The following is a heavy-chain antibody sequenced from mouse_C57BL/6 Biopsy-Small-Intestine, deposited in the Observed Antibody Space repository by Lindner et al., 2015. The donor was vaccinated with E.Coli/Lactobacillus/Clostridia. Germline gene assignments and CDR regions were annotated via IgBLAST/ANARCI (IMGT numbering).Heavy chain of an antibody. CDR2: IWTGGST. D-gene: IGHD5-2*01. V-gene: IGHV2S3*01. Sequence: VQLQESGPGLVAPSQSLFITCTVSGFSLSNYEINWVRKPPGKGLEWLGVIWTGGSTKYNSTLISRLTISKDNSKSLVYLKMNSLQTDDTAIYYCVRENSYDAMDYWGQGTSVTVSS. CDR3: VRENSYDAMDY. CDR1: GFSLSNYE. J-gene: IGHJ4*01.